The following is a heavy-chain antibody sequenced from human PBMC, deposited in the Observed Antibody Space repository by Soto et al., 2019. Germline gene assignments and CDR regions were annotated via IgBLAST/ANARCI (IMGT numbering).Heavy chain of an antibody. V-gene: IGHV3-74*01. D-gene: IGHD3-16*01. Sequence: EVQLVESGGGLVQPGGSLRLSCAASGFTSSSYWMHWVRQAPGTGLVWVSRINSGDGSITGYADSVKGRFTVSRDNAKNTLYLQLNSLGVEDTAVYYCARGPRLGFYGMDVWGQGTTVTVSS. CDR2: INSGDGSIT. CDR3: ARGPRLGFYGMDV. CDR1: GFTSSSYW. J-gene: IGHJ6*02.